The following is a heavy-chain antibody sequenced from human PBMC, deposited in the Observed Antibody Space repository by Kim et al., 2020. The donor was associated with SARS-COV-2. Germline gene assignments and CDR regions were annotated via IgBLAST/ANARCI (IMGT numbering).Heavy chain of an antibody. J-gene: IGHJ6*02. D-gene: IGHD1-26*01. V-gene: IGHV4-34*01. CDR3: ARGLGVGAGMDV. Sequence: YNPSLTSRVTISVDTSKNQFSLKLSSVTAADTAVYYCARGLGVGAGMDVWGQGTTVTVSS.